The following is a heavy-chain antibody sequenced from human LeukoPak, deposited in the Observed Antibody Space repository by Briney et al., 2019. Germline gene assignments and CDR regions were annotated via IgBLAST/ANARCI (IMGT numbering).Heavy chain of an antibody. D-gene: IGHD2-15*01. CDR3: VRLGLGSCSGGSCPNDY. Sequence: ASVKVSCKASGYTFTGYYMHWVRQAPGQGLEWMGWINPNSGGTNYAQKFQGRVTMTRDTSISTAYMELSRLRSDDTAMYYCVRLGLGSCSGGSCPNDYWGQGTLVTVSS. CDR1: GYTFTGYY. V-gene: IGHV1-2*02. CDR2: INPNSGGT. J-gene: IGHJ4*02.